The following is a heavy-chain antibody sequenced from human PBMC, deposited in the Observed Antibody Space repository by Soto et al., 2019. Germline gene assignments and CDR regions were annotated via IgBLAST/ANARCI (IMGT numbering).Heavy chain of an antibody. J-gene: IGHJ6*02. CDR1: GFTFSSYA. V-gene: IGHV3-30-3*01. D-gene: IGHD6-13*01. CDR3: AREHLAAAGSFSHYYYYYHVMDF. CDR2: ISYDGSNK. Sequence: GGSLRLSCAASGFTFSSYAMHWVRQAPGKGLEWVAVISYDGSNKYYADSVKGRFTISRDNSKNTLYLQMNSLRAEDTAVYYCAREHLAAAGSFSHYYYYYHVMDFWGQGAKVTVYS.